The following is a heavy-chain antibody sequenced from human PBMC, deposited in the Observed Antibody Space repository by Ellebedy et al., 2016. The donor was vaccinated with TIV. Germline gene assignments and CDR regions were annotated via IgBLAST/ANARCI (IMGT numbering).Heavy chain of an antibody. CDR1: GGSFSDYS. Sequence: SETLSLTXAVYGGSFSDYSWNWIRQPPGKGLEWIGEINHSGSTNYNPSLKIRATISVDTSKNQFSLKLKSVSAADTAVYYCAREGDYFFQYWGQGTLITVSS. J-gene: IGHJ4*02. V-gene: IGHV4-34*01. CDR3: AREGDYFFQY. CDR2: INHSGST. D-gene: IGHD2-21*02.